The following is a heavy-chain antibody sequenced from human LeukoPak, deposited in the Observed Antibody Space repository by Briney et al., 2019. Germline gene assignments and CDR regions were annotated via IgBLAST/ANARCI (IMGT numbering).Heavy chain of an antibody. CDR3: ARQLPIVVVPAAIGNWFDP. CDR2: IYPGDSDT. V-gene: IGHV5-51*01. D-gene: IGHD2-2*02. J-gene: IGHJ5*02. CDR1: GYSFTSYW. Sequence: GESLKISCKGSGYSFTSYWIGWVRQMPGKGLEWMGIIYPGDSDTRYSPSFQGQVTISADKSISTAYLQWSSLKASDTAMYYCARQLPIVVVPAAIGNWFDPWGQETLVTVSS.